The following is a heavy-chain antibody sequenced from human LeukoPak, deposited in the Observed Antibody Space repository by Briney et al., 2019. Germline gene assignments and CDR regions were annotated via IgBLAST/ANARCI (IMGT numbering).Heavy chain of an antibody. CDR2: IIDNGVNT. J-gene: IGHJ5*02. CDR3: ANWFDP. CDR1: GFTFNSYA. V-gene: IGHV3-23*01. Sequence: PGGSLRLSCAASGFTFNSYAMNWVRQAPGKRLEWVASIIDNGVNTYHADSVKGRFTISRDNSKNTLYLQMNSLRAEDTAVYYCANWFDPWGQGTLVTVSS.